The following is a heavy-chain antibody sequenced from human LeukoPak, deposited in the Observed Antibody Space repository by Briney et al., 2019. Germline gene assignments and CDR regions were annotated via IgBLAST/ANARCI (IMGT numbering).Heavy chain of an antibody. CDR2: INWNGGST. CDR1: GFTFDDYG. Sequence: GGSLRLSCAASGFTFDDYGMSWVRQAPGKGLEWVSGINWNGGSTGYADSVKGRFTISRDNAKNSLYLQMNSLRAEDTALYYCALRGGYSYGFDYWGQGTLVTVSS. CDR3: ALRGGYSYGFDY. J-gene: IGHJ4*02. D-gene: IGHD5-18*01. V-gene: IGHV3-20*04.